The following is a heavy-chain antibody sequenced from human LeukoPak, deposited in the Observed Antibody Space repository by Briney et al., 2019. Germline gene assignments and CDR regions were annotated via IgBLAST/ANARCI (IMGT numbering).Heavy chain of an antibody. CDR3: ARAGYSYSYGPFDY. J-gene: IGHJ4*02. Sequence: GGSLRPSCAASGFTFSSYGMHWVRQAPGKGLEWVAVIWYDGSNKYYADSVKGRFTISRDNSKNTLYLQMNSLRAEDTAVYYCARAGYSYSYGPFDYWGQGTLVTVSS. CDR2: IWYDGSNK. D-gene: IGHD5-18*01. CDR1: GFTFSSYG. V-gene: IGHV3-33*01.